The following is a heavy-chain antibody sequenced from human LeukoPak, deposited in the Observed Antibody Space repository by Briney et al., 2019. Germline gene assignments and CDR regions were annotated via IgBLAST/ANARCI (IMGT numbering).Heavy chain of an antibody. CDR2: IKSKTDGGTT. J-gene: IGHJ4*02. D-gene: IGHD5-24*01. Sequence: GGSLRLSCAASGFTFSNAWMSWVRQAPGKGLEWVSRIKSKTDGGTTDYAAPVKGRFTISRDDSKNTLYLQMNSLKTEDTAVYYCTTAVRDAVDYWGQGTLVTVSS. CDR3: TTAVRDAVDY. V-gene: IGHV3-15*01. CDR1: GFTFSNAW.